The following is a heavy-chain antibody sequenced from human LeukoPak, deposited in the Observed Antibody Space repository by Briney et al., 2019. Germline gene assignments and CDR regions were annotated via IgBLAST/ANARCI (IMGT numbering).Heavy chain of an antibody. CDR1: GGSFSGYY. CDR2: INHSGST. J-gene: IGHJ4*02. CDR3: ARGIRGSVLVPAALYYFDY. V-gene: IGHV4-34*01. D-gene: IGHD2-2*01. Sequence: PSETLSLTCAVYGGSFSGYYWSWIRQPPGKGLEWIGEINHSGSTNYNPSLKSRVTISVDTSKNQFSLKLSSVTAADTAVYYCARGIRGSVLVPAALYYFDYWGQGTLVTVSS.